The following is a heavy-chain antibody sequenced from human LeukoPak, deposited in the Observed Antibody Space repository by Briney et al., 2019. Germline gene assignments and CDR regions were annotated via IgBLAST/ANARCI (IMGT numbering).Heavy chain of an antibody. D-gene: IGHD2-8*01. J-gene: IGHJ4*02. Sequence: GRSLRLSCAASGFTFSSYGMHWVRQAPGKGLEWVAVISYDGSNKYYVDSVKGRFTISRDNSKNTLYLQMNSLRAEDTAVYYCASDREPSRILLVADYGGQGTLVTVSS. CDR2: ISYDGSNK. CDR3: ASDREPSRILLVADY. CDR1: GFTFSSYG. V-gene: IGHV3-30*03.